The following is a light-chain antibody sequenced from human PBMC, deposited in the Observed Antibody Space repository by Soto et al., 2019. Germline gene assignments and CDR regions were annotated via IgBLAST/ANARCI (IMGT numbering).Light chain of an antibody. CDR2: EVS. CDR1: SSSKW. V-gene: IGKV1-5*01. J-gene: IGKJ2*01. CDR3: QHTTDFT. Sequence: DIQMTQSPSTLAASVGDTVTMTCRSSSKWLAWYQKKPGKAPKLLIYEVSNLERGVPPRVSGSTSGAEYTLTITGLQPDDLGTYYCQHTTDFTFGQGTKVEIK.